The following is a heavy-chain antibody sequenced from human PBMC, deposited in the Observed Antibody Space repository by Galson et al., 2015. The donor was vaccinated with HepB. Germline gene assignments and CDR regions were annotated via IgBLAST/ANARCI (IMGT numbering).Heavy chain of an antibody. D-gene: IGHD2-15*01. CDR1: GGTFSSYA. Sequence: SVKVSCKASGGTFSSYAISWVRQAPGQGLEWMGGIIPIFGTANYAQKFQGRVTITAAESTSTAYMELSSLRSEDTAVYYCARDPPYCSGGSCSDAFDIWGQGTMVTVSS. J-gene: IGHJ3*02. CDR3: ARDPPYCSGGSCSDAFDI. V-gene: IGHV1-69*13. CDR2: IIPIFGTA.